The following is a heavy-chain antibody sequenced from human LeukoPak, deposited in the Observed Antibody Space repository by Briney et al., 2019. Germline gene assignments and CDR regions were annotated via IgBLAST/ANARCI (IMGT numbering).Heavy chain of an antibody. V-gene: IGHV4-4*07. Sequence: SETLSLTCTVSGDSIGSYYWSWIRQSAGKGLEWIGRIYSSGTTDYNPSLKSRVTMSVDTSKNQFSLKLNSVTAADTAVYYCARETEKQWQYWGQGTMVTVSS. D-gene: IGHD6-19*01. CDR3: ARETEKQWQY. CDR2: IYSSGTT. CDR1: GDSIGSYY. J-gene: IGHJ3*01.